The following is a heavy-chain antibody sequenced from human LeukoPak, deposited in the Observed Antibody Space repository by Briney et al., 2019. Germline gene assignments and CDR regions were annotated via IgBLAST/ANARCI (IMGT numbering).Heavy chain of an antibody. D-gene: IGHD3-3*01. Sequence: QAGGSLRLSCAASGFTFSNYWMSWVRRAPGKGLEWVANIKQDGSETYYVDSVRGRFTISRDNAKKSLYLQMNSLRAEDTAVYYCARDFWGAYRVDFFDYWGQGTPVTVSS. CDR2: IKQDGSET. J-gene: IGHJ4*02. CDR3: ARDFWGAYRVDFFDY. V-gene: IGHV3-7*01. CDR1: GFTFSNYW.